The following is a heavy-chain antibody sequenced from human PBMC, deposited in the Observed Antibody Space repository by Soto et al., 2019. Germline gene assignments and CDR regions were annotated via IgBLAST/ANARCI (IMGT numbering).Heavy chain of an antibody. CDR3: ARAYGAESFDC. CDR2: MSPNSGNT. CDR1: GYTFSSYD. D-gene: IGHD3-10*01. Sequence: ASVKVSCKASGYTFSSYDIHWVRQATGQGLEWMGWMSPNSGNTGYAQKFRGRVTMTRDTSISTAYMELSSPTSEDTALYYCARAYGAESFDCWGQGTQVTVSS. V-gene: IGHV1-8*01. J-gene: IGHJ5*01.